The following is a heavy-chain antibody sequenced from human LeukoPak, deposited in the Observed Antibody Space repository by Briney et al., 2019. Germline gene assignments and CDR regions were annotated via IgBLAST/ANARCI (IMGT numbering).Heavy chain of an antibody. V-gene: IGHV1-2*07. CDR2: INPKNGGA. J-gene: IGHJ5*02. Sequence: ASVKVFCKTSGYTFIGYYMHWVRQAPGQGLEWMGWINPKNGGANYAPSFQGRVTMPRDRSISTVYMELTRLTSDDTAVYYCARASFWESPINWFDPWGQGTLVTVSS. CDR1: GYTFIGYY. CDR3: ARASFWESPINWFDP. D-gene: IGHD3-16*01.